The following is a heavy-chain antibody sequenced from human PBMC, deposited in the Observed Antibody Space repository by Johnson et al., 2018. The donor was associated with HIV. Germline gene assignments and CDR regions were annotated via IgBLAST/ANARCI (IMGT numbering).Heavy chain of an antibody. D-gene: IGHD3-16*01. V-gene: IGHV3-30*04. CDR1: GFTFSSYA. Sequence: QVQLVESGGGVVQPGRSLRLSCAASGFTFSSYAMHWVRQAPGKGLEWVAVISYDGSNKYYADSVKGRFTISRDNSKNTLYLQMNSLRAEDTAVYYCAKDPRVSNGGAFDVWGQGTMVTVSS. J-gene: IGHJ3*01. CDR3: AKDPRVSNGGAFDV. CDR2: ISYDGSNK.